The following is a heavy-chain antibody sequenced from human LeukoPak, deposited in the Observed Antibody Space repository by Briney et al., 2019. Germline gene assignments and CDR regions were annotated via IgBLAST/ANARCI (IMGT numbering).Heavy chain of an antibody. D-gene: IGHD4-17*01. J-gene: IGHJ4*02. CDR3: ARAVAVTRFFFAY. CDR2: IDPSDGST. CDR1: GYTFTSYY. Sequence: ASVKVSCKASGYTFTSYYMHWVRQAPGHGLEWMGIIDPSDGSTSYAQKFQCRVTMTRDTSTSTVYMELSSLRSEDTAVYFCARAVAVTRFFFAYWGQGNLVTVSS. V-gene: IGHV1-46*03.